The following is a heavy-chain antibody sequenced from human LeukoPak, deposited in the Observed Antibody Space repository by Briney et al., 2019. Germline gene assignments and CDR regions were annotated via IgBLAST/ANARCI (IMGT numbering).Heavy chain of an antibody. CDR3: ARTSPTSHFDF. Sequence: GGSLRLSCSASGFTFTTYWMHWVRQAPGKGLVWVSRINGDGSSSNYADSVKGRFTISRDNARNTLYLQMNSLRAEDTALYYCARTSPTSHFDFWGQGTLVTVSS. J-gene: IGHJ4*02. D-gene: IGHD3-16*01. V-gene: IGHV3-74*01. CDR2: INGDGSSS. CDR1: GFTFTTYW.